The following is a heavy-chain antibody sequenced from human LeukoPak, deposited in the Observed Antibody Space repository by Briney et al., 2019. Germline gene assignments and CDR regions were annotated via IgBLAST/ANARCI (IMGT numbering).Heavy chain of an antibody. Sequence: SVKVSCKASGGTFSIYAISWVRQAPRQGLEWMGGIIPIFGTANYAQKFQGRVTITADESTSTAYMELSSLRSEDTAVYYYARDTSIGGYNWFDPWGQGTLVTVSS. D-gene: IGHD4-23*01. V-gene: IGHV1-69*13. CDR3: ARDTSIGGYNWFDP. CDR2: IIPIFGTA. CDR1: GGTFSIYA. J-gene: IGHJ5*02.